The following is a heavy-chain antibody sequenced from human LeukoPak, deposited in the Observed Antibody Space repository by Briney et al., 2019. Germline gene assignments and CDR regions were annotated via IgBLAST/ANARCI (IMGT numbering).Heavy chain of an antibody. D-gene: IGHD4/OR15-4a*01. CDR1: GGSVSSSKYL. Sequence: SETLSLTCAVSGGSVSSSKYLWDWIRQPPGKELEWIGSISYSGNTYYNPSLKSRVTLSVDTSKKQFSLTLNSVTSADSAVYYCAWLGVLVLVYQSESWGQGTPFTVSS. CDR3: AWLGVLVLVYQSES. V-gene: IGHV4-39*07. J-gene: IGHJ1*01. CDR2: ISYSGNT.